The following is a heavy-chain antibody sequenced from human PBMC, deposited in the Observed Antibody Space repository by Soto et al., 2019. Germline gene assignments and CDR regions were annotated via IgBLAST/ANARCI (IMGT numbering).Heavy chain of an antibody. CDR2: IYRDSST. Sequence: GSLRLSCSASEVTVISNYMSWVRQAPGKGLEWVSAIYRDSSTHYADSVKGRFIISRDNSKNTLYLQMNSLRAADTAVYYCTRDPTDVGSDPDYWGQGTLVTVSS. CDR3: TRDPTDVGSDPDY. CDR1: EVTVISNY. V-gene: IGHV3-66*01. J-gene: IGHJ4*02. D-gene: IGHD2-15*01.